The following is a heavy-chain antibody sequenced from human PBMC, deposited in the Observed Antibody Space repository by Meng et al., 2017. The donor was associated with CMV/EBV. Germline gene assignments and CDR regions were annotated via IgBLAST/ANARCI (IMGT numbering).Heavy chain of an antibody. V-gene: IGHV1-8*03. D-gene: IGHD2-2*02. J-gene: IGHJ6*02. Sequence: ASVKVSCKASGYTFTSYDINWVRQATGQGLEWMGWMNPNSGNTGYAQKFQGRVTITRNTSISTAYMELSSLRSEDTAVYYCGRVAVAAAIRSVSDFGSGSSGYGMDVWGQGTTVTVSS. CDR1: GYTFTSYD. CDR2: MNPNSGNT. CDR3: GRVAVAAAIRSVSDFGSGSSGYGMDV.